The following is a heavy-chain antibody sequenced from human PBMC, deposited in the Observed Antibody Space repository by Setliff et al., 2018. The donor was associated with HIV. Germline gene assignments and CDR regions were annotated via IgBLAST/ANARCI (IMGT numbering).Heavy chain of an antibody. D-gene: IGHD3-22*01. V-gene: IGHV1-69*13. Sequence: SVKVSCKASGGTFRSHEISWVRQAPGQGLEWMGGIVPILNTGNYAPKFQGRVTITADESTTTAYMELSSLRSEDTAVYYCARNYYDRSGHHPDYWGKGTTVTVSS. J-gene: IGHJ6*04. CDR2: IVPILNTG. CDR3: ARNYYDRSGHHPDY. CDR1: GGTFRSHE.